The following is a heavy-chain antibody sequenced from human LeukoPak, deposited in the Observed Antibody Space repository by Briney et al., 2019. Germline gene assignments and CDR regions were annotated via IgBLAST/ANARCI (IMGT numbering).Heavy chain of an antibody. V-gene: IGHV3-9*01. J-gene: IGHJ3*02. CDR1: GFTFHHYY. Sequence: RLLHGACGFTFHHYYMHGAPQPPGKGLEEVTGISWNRGTRGYADAVKGRFINSRDNAQNSLPLQMNSLGAEDTGLYFCVKGYSSSGTEAFEIWGQGTIVSVLS. CDR3: VKGYSSSGTEAFEI. D-gene: IGHD6-13*01. CDR2: ISWNRGTR.